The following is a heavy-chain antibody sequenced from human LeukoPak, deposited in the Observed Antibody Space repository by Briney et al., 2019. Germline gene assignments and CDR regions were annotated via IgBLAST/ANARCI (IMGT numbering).Heavy chain of an antibody. CDR1: SGSIGTYD. V-gene: IGHV4-59*08. J-gene: IGHJ6*03. CDR2: IDDTGST. Sequence: SETLSLTCTVSSGSIGTYDWAWIRQSPGKGLEWIGYIDDTGSTYYNPSLKSRVTISVDTSKKQFSLKLNSVTAADTAVYYCARLAYDFWSGYYMSGYYYYYYMDVWGKGTTVTVSS. CDR3: ARLAYDFWSGYYMSGYYYYYYMDV. D-gene: IGHD3-3*01.